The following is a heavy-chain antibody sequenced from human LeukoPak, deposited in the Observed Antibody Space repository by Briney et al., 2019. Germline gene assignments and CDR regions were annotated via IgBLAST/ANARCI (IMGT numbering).Heavy chain of an antibody. J-gene: IGHJ6*02. CDR1: GFTFSNYW. V-gene: IGHV3-74*01. CDR3: ARGHCSGGRCHSVGYYGMDV. CDR2: IKSDGTSI. Sequence: GGSLRLSCAASGFTFSNYWMHWVRQAPGKGLVWVSRIKSDGTSINYADSVKGRFTISRDNAKNRLFLQMNSLGAEDTAVYFCARGHCSGGRCHSVGYYGMDVWGQGTTVTVSS. D-gene: IGHD2-15*01.